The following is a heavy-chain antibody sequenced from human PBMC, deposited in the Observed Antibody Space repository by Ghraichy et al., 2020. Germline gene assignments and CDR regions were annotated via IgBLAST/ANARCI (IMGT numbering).Heavy chain of an antibody. D-gene: IGHD1-26*01. CDR2: INHSGST. CDR1: GGSFSGYY. Sequence: SETLSLTCAVYGGSFSGYYWSWIRQPPGKGLEWIGEINHSGSTNYNPSLKSRVTISVDTSKNQFSLKLSSVTAADTAVYYCARGKWSRHYYGMDVWGQGTTVTVSS. V-gene: IGHV4-34*01. CDR3: ARGKWSRHYYGMDV. J-gene: IGHJ6*02.